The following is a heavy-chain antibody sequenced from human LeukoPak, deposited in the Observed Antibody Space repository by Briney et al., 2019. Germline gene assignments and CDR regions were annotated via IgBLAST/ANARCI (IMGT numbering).Heavy chain of an antibody. CDR1: GFTFSSYE. Sequence: GGSLRLSCAASGFTFSSYEMNWVRRAPGKGLEWVSYISSSGSTIYYADSVKGRFTISRDNAKNSLYLQMNSLRAEDTAVYYCAREYYDILTGYDYWGQGTLVTVSS. CDR3: AREYYDILTGYDY. J-gene: IGHJ4*02. V-gene: IGHV3-48*03. D-gene: IGHD3-9*01. CDR2: ISSSGSTI.